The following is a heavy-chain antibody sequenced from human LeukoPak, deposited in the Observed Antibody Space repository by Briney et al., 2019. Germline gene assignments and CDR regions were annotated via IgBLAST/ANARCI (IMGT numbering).Heavy chain of an antibody. CDR3: ARHRITMVRGVTLDAFDI. D-gene: IGHD3-10*01. V-gene: IGHV4-59*08. CDR2: IYYSGST. J-gene: IGHJ3*02. Sequence: SETLSLTCTVSGGSISSYYWSWIRQPPGKGLEWIGYIYYSGSTDYNPSLKSRVTISVDTSKNQFSLKLSSVTAADTAVYYCARHRITMVRGVTLDAFDIWGQGTMVTVSS. CDR1: GGSISSYY.